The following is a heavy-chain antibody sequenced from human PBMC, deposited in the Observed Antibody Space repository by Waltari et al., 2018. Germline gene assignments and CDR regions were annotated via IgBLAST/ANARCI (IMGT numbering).Heavy chain of an antibody. J-gene: IGHJ5*02. V-gene: IGHV4-38-2*01. CDR1: GYSISSGYY. CDR2: IYHSGST. D-gene: IGHD5-12*01. CDR3: ARNLIVATIYNWFDP. Sequence: QVQLQESGPGLVKPSETLSLTCAVSGYSISSGYYWGWIRQPPGKGLEWIGSIYHSGSTYYNPSLKSRVTISVDTSKNQFSLKLSSVTAADTAVYYCARNLIVATIYNWFDPWGQGTLVTVSS.